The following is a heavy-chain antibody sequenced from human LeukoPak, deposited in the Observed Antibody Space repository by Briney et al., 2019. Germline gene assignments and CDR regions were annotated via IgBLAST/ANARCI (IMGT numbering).Heavy chain of an antibody. V-gene: IGHV1-69*04. D-gene: IGHD4-17*01. CDR2: ITPMLGIA. CDR3: ARDPIGESVAFDY. J-gene: IGHJ4*02. Sequence: SVKVSCKASGGTFNSYAISWVRQAPGQGLEWMGRITPMLGIANCAQKFQGRVTITADKSTTTGYMELSSLRSEDTAVYYCARDPIGESVAFDYWGQGTLVTVSS. CDR1: GGTFNSYA.